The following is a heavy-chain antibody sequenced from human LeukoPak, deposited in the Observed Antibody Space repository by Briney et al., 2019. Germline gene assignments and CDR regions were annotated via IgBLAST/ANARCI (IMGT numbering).Heavy chain of an antibody. J-gene: IGHJ4*02. CDR2: ISGSGGST. V-gene: IGHV3-23*01. D-gene: IGHD6-13*01. CDR1: GFTFSGYS. Sequence: GGSLRLSCAASGFTFSGYSMNWVRQAPGKGLEWVSGISGSGGSTYYADSVKGRFTISRDSSKNTLFLQMNSLRAEDTAVYYCAKVTRVAAAKYYFDSWGQGTLVTVSS. CDR3: AKVTRVAAAKYYFDS.